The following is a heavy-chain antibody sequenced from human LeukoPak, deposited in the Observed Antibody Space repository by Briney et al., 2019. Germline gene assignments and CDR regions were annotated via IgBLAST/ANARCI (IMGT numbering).Heavy chain of an antibody. CDR3: ARKDEVPGAVAGTVGFDY. CDR2: INWNGGST. D-gene: IGHD6-19*01. Sequence: GGSLRLSCAASGFTFDDYGMSWVRQAPGKGLEWVSGINWNGGSTGYADSVKGRFTISRDNAKNSLYLQMNSLRAEDTALYYCARKDEVPGAVAGTVGFDYWGQGTLVTVSS. V-gene: IGHV3-20*04. J-gene: IGHJ4*02. CDR1: GFTFDDYG.